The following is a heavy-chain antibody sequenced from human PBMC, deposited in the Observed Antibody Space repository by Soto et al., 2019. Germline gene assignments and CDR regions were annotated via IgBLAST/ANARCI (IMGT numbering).Heavy chain of an antibody. CDR2: IAQDGSEE. CDR1: GFTFSNYW. CDR3: ARDRRPGIYNGMDV. Sequence: QLVESGGGLVQPGGSRRLSCAASGFTFSNYWMSWVRQAPGKGLEWVAIIAQDGSEEYYVHSVEGRFTISRDNARYSVDLHMNSLRADDTAVYYCARDRRPGIYNGMDVWGQGTSVTVSS. V-gene: IGHV3-7*05. D-gene: IGHD1-20*01. J-gene: IGHJ6*02.